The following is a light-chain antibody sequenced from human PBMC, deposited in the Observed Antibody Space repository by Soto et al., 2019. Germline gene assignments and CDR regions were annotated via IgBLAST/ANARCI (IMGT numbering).Light chain of an antibody. CDR2: GDN. Sequence: QSVLTQPPSVSGAPGQRITISCTGSSSNIGARYDVHGYRQLPGTAPKLLLYGDNNRPSGVPDRFSGSKSGASASLAITGLQADDEADYYCQSYDSSLNRVFGTGTKLTVL. CDR1: SSNIGARYD. V-gene: IGLV1-40*01. CDR3: QSYDSSLNRV. J-gene: IGLJ1*01.